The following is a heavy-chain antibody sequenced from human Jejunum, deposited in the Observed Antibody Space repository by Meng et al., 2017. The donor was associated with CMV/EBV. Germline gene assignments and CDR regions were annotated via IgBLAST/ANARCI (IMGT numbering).Heavy chain of an antibody. J-gene: IGHJ6*02. CDR2: INSDGSST. Sequence: SGAATGFTYSRYWMHWVRKAPGKGPVWVSRINSDGSSTSYAESVKGRFTISRDNAKNTLYLQMNSLRAEDTAVYYCARGYNYNMDVWGQGTTVTVSS. CDR3: ARGYNYNMDV. CDR1: GFTYSRYW. V-gene: IGHV3-74*01.